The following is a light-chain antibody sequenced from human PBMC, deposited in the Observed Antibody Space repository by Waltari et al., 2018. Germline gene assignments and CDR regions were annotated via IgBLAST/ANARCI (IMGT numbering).Light chain of an antibody. CDR2: RND. CDR1: SSNVGSPV. Sequence: QSEMSQPPSVSGTPGQTVTISCSGRSSNVGSPVVNWSQQLPGTAPKLLIYRNDQRPSGVPDRFSGSKSGTSASLAISGLQSEDEADYYCAAWDDSLNGRWVFGAGTKLTVL. CDR3: AAWDDSLNGRWV. J-gene: IGLJ2*01. V-gene: IGLV1-44*01.